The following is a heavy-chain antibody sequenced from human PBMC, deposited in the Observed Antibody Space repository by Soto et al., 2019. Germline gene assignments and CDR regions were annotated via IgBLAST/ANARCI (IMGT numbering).Heavy chain of an antibody. Sequence: GGSLRLSCAASGFTFSTYAMSWVRQVPGKGLQWLSAISGDGVTWYIDSVKGRFTISRDNSRNTVSLQMTSLRAEDTALYYCARDRSYPRDTFDIWGQGTMVTVSS. V-gene: IGHV3-23*01. CDR1: GFTFSTYA. D-gene: IGHD5-18*01. CDR2: ISGDGVT. CDR3: ARDRSYPRDTFDI. J-gene: IGHJ3*02.